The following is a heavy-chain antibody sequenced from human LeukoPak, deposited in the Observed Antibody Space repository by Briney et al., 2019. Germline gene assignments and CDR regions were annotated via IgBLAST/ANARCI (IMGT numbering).Heavy chain of an antibody. CDR2: INPNSGGT. D-gene: IGHD1-26*01. J-gene: IGHJ4*02. CDR3: ARVVGSLYYFDY. CDR1: GYTFTGYY. Sequence: ASVKVSCKASGYTFTGYYMHWVRQAPGQGLEWMGWINPNSGGTNYAQKFQGGVTMTRDTSISTAYMELSRLRSDDTAVYYCARVVGSLYYFDYWGQGTLVTVSS. V-gene: IGHV1-2*02.